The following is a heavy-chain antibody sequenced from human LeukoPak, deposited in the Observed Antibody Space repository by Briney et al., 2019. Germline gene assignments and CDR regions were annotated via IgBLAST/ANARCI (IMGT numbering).Heavy chain of an antibody. CDR1: GFSFRSNA. V-gene: IGHV3-23*01. CDR3: ATPSDSSGWYGV. D-gene: IGHD6-19*01. CDR2: INNSGGIT. Sequence: GGSLRLSCAASGFSFRSNAMSWVRQAPGKGLEWVSVINNSGGITYYADSVKGRFTISRDNSKNTLYLQMNSLRGEDTAVYYCATPSDSSGWYGVWGQGTLVTVS. J-gene: IGHJ4*02.